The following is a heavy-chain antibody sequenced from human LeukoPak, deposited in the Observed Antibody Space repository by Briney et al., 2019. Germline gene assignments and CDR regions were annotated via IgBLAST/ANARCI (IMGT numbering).Heavy chain of an antibody. CDR3: VRLRQGKWFDP. V-gene: IGHV4-59*01. J-gene: IGHJ5*02. CDR2: IYYSGST. CDR1: GGSISSYY. Sequence: PSETLSLTCTVSGGSISSYYWSWLRQPPGKGLEWLGYIYYSGSTNYNPSLKSRVTISVDTSKNQFSLKLSSVTAADTAVYYCVRLRQGKWFDPWGQGTLVTVSS. D-gene: IGHD3-10*01.